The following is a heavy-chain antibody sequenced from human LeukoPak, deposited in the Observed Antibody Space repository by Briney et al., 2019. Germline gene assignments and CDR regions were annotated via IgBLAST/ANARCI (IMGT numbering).Heavy chain of an antibody. Sequence: ASVKVSCKASGYTFTSYGISWVRQAPGQGLEWMGWISPYNGHTNYAQKLQGRVTMTTDTSTTTAYMELRSLTSDDTAVYYCARDLTGTTRVDYWGQGTLVTVSS. D-gene: IGHD1-20*01. J-gene: IGHJ4*02. V-gene: IGHV1-18*01. CDR1: GYTFTSYG. CDR3: ARDLTGTTRVDY. CDR2: ISPYNGHT.